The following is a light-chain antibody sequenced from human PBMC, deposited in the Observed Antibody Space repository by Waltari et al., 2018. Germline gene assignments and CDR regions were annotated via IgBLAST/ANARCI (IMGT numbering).Light chain of an antibody. CDR1: QSIGTW. CDR2: RAS. CDR3: QQYYNYPRT. J-gene: IGKJ1*01. V-gene: IGKV1-5*03. Sequence: DIQMTQSPSTLSASVGDRVTITCRASQSIGTWLTWYQQKPGKAPKRLIYRASILQTGVPSGFSGSGSGTEFTRTISSLQPDDFATYYCQQYYNYPRTFGQGTKVEIK.